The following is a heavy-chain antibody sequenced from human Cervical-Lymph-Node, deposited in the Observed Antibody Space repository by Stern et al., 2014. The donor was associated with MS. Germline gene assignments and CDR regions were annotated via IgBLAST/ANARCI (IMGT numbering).Heavy chain of an antibody. CDR1: GGTFSSYA. V-gene: IGHV1-69*01. Sequence: VQLVESGAEVKKPGSSVKVSCKASGGTFSSYAISWVRQAPGQGLEWMGGIIPIFGTANYAQKFQGRVPITADESTSTAYMELSSLRSEDTAVYYCASGRYCSGGSCYYWFDPWGQGTLVTVSS. J-gene: IGHJ5*02. D-gene: IGHD2-15*01. CDR3: ASGRYCSGGSCYYWFDP. CDR2: IIPIFGTA.